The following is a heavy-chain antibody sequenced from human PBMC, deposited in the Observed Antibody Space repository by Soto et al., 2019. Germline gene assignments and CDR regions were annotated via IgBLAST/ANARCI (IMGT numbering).Heavy chain of an antibody. CDR3: ARGDYYYYGLDV. CDR2: ISSSSSTM. D-gene: IGHD3-16*01. V-gene: IGHV3-48*02. J-gene: IGHJ6*02. Sequence: EVPLVESGGGLVQPGGSLRLSCAASGFTFSDYSMNWVRQAPGKGLEWLSSISSSSSTMYYADSVKGRFTISRDDAKNSLYLQMNSLRDEDTAVYYCARGDYYYYGLDVWGQGTTVTVSS. CDR1: GFTFSDYS.